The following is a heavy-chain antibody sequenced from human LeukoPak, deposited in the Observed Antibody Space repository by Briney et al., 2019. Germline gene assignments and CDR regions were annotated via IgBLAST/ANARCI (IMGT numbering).Heavy chain of an antibody. D-gene: IGHD2-15*01. J-gene: IGHJ4*02. CDR2: ISGSGGST. CDR1: GFTFSSYA. Sequence: GGSLRLSCAASGFTFSSYAMSWVRQAPGKGLEWVSAISGSGGSTYYADSVKGRFTISRDNSKNTLYLQMNSLRAEDTAVYYCARGIRGSNTLPKHFDYWGQGTLVTVSS. V-gene: IGHV3-23*01. CDR3: ARGIRGSNTLPKHFDY.